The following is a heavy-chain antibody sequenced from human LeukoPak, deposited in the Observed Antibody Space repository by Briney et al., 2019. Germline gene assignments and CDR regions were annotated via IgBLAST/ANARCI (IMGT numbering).Heavy chain of an antibody. Sequence: GGSLRLSCAASGFTFSDYYMSWIRQAPGKGLEWVSYISSSGSTIYYADSAKGRFTISRDNAKNSLYLQMNSLRAEDTAVYYCAKIPYYYGSGSSYYFDYWGQGTLVTVSS. J-gene: IGHJ4*02. D-gene: IGHD3-10*01. CDR2: ISSSGSTI. CDR3: AKIPYYYGSGSSYYFDY. V-gene: IGHV3-11*01. CDR1: GFTFSDYY.